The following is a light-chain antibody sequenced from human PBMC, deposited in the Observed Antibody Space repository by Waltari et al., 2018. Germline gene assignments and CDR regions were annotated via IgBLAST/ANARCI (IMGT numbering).Light chain of an antibody. Sequence: QAALIQPPSVSGSPGQSVTISCTGTSSDVGSYDSVSWCQQNPGTVPRHMIFSVSARPSGVPDRFSGSKSGISASMTISGLQAEDEADFYSCSDSRSATSVIGTGTHVTVL. V-gene: IGLV2-11*01. J-gene: IGLJ1*01. CDR1: SSDVGSYDS. CDR3: CSDSRSATSV. CDR2: SVS.